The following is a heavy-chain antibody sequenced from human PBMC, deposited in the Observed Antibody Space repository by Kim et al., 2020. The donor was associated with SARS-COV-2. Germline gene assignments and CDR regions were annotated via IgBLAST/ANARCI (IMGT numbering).Heavy chain of an antibody. Sequence: GGSLRLSRAASGFTFSNYWMHWVRQAPGKALVWVSRIRGDGSSASSADSVKGRFTISRDNTKNTLYLQMNSLRAEDTAVYYCARYAVATAGDYWGQGTLVTVSS. CDR3: ARYAVATAGDY. CDR2: IRGDGSSA. V-gene: IGHV3-74*01. D-gene: IGHD5-12*01. CDR1: GFTFSNYW. J-gene: IGHJ4*02.